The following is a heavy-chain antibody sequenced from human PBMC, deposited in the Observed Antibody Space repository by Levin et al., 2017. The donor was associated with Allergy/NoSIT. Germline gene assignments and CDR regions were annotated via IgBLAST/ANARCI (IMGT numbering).Heavy chain of an antibody. Sequence: SCAASGFTFSSYSMNWVRQAPGKGLEWVSSISSSSSYIYYADSVKGRFTISRDNAKNSLYLQMNSLRAEDTAVYYCARDDEGYYYGSGSFWGQGTLVTVSS. V-gene: IGHV3-21*01. J-gene: IGHJ4*02. CDR2: ISSSSSYI. CDR3: ARDDEGYYYGSGSF. D-gene: IGHD3-10*01. CDR1: GFTFSSYS.